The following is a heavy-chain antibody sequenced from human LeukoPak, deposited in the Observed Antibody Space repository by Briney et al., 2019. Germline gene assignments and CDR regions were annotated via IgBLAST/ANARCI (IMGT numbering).Heavy chain of an antibody. CDR1: GFTFSSYA. CDR3: AKSGSSSPYYFDY. CDR2: ISGSGGST. D-gene: IGHD6-13*01. V-gene: IGHV3-23*01. Sequence: TGGSLRLSCAASGFTFSSYAMTWVRQAPGKGLEWVAGISGSGGSTYYADSVKGRFTISRDNSKNTLFLQMNILRAEDTALYYCAKSGSSSPYYFDYWGQGTLVTVSS. J-gene: IGHJ4*02.